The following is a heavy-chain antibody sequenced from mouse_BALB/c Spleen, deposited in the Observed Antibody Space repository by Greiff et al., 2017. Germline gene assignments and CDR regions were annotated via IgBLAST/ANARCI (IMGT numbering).Heavy chain of an antibody. CDR3: AKSTPLFYAMDY. CDR2: ISDGGSYT. Sequence: EVKLMESGGGLVKPGGSLKLSCAASGFTFSDYYMYWVRQTPEKRLEWVATISDGGSYTYYPDSVKGRFTISRDNAKNNLYLQVSSLKSEDTAMYYCAKSTPLFYAMDYWGQGTSVTVSS. CDR1: GFTFSDYY. V-gene: IGHV5-4*02. J-gene: IGHJ4*01. D-gene: IGHD2-1*01.